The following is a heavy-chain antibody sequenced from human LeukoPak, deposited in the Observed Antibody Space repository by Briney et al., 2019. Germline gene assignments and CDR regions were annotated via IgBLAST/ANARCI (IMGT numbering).Heavy chain of an antibody. CDR1: GFTFDDYA. J-gene: IGHJ4*02. D-gene: IGHD3-10*01. V-gene: IGHV3-9*01. CDR2: ISWNSGSI. CDR3: AKDIGAKLLWFGESYFDY. Sequence: GGSLRLSCAASGFTFDDYAMHWVRQAPGKGLEWVSGISWNSGSIGYADSVKGRFTISRDNAKNSLYLQMNSLRAEDTALYYCAKDIGAKLLWFGESYFDYWGQGTLVTVSS.